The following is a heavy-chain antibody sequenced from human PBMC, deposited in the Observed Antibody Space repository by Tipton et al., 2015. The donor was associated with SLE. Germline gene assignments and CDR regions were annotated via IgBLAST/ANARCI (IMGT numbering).Heavy chain of an antibody. CDR1: GFTVSSNY. J-gene: IGHJ2*01. D-gene: IGHD2-15*01. Sequence: SLRLSCAASGFTVSSNYMSWVRQAPGKGLEWVSVIYSGGSTYYVDSVKGRFTISRDNSKNTLYLQMNSLRAEDTAVYYCARVGYCSGGSCLYWYFDLWGRGTLVTVSS. CDR2: IYSGGST. CDR3: ARVGYCSGGSCLYWYFDL. V-gene: IGHV3-53*05.